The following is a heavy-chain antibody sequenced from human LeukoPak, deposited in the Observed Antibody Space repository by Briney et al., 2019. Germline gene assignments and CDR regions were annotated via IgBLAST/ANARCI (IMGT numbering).Heavy chain of an antibody. V-gene: IGHV3-23*01. CDR3: AKDSVVVVPAAPDYYYGVDV. CDR1: GFTFSSYA. CDR2: ISGSGGST. Sequence: GGSLRLSCAASGFTFSSYAMSWVRQAPGKGLEWVSAISGSGGSTYYADSVKGRFTISRDNSKNTLYLQMNSLRAEDTAVYYCAKDSVVVVPAAPDYYYGVDVWGQGTTVTVSS. J-gene: IGHJ6*02. D-gene: IGHD2-2*01.